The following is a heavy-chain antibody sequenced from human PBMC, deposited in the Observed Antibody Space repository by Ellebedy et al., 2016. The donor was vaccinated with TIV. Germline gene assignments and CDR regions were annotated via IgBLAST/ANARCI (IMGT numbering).Heavy chain of an antibody. CDR2: IDWDDDT. Sequence: TLSLTCTLSGLSVSSNGMRMNWIRQPPGKALEWLARIDWDDDTFYSTSLKTRLTISKDTSKNQVVLTMTVMDPADTATYYCAHISRDAFDIWGQGTMVTVSS. D-gene: IGHD3-3*02. CDR3: AHISRDAFDI. CDR1: GLSVSSNGMR. J-gene: IGHJ3*02. V-gene: IGHV2-70*04.